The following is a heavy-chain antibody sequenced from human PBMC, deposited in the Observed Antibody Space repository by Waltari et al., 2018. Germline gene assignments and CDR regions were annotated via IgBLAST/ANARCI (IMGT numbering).Heavy chain of an antibody. CDR2: IKQDGSEK. CDR3: ARVRGYSSSWYPD. D-gene: IGHD6-13*01. V-gene: IGHV3-7*01. Sequence: EVQLVESGGGLVQPGGSLRLSCVASGFTFSSYWMSWVRQAPGKGLEWVANIKQDGSEKYYVDSVKGRFTISRDNAKNSLYLQMNSLRAEDTAVYYCARVRGYSSSWYPDWGQGTLVTVSS. CDR1: GFTFSSYW. J-gene: IGHJ4*02.